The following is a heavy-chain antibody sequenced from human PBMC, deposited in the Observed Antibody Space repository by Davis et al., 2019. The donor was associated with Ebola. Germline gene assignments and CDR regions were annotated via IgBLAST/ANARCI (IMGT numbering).Heavy chain of an antibody. J-gene: IGHJ6*02. V-gene: IGHV4-4*02. CDR3: ARGQSGLLEAMDV. D-gene: IGHD3-3*01. CDR1: GASITRNSW. CDR2: IYHSGSP. Sequence: MPSETLSLTCAVSGASITRNSWWTWVRQPPGRGLEWIGEIYHSGSPNYNPSLESRVTISVDTSKNQFSLKLSSVTGADTAVYFCARGQSGLLEAMDVWGQGTMVIVSS.